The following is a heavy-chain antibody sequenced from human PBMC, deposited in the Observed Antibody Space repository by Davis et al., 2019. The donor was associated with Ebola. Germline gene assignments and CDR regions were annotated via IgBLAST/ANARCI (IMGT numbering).Heavy chain of an antibody. Sequence: ASVKVSCKASGYTFTSYYMHWVRQAPGQGLEWMGIINPSGGSTSYAQKFQGRVTMTRDTSISTAYMELSRLRSDDTAVYYCARVGAARPLDYWGQGTLVTVSS. CDR3: ARVGAARPLDY. CDR2: INPSGGST. D-gene: IGHD6-6*01. J-gene: IGHJ4*02. CDR1: GYTFTSYY. V-gene: IGHV1-46*01.